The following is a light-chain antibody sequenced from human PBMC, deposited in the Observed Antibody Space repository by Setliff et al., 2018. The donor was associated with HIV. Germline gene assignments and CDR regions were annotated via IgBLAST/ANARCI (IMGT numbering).Light chain of an antibody. CDR2: EVN. CDR3: SSYTSSIPYV. J-gene: IGLJ1*01. Sequence: SALTQPASVSGSPGQSITISCTGTSSDVGGYNYVSWYQQHPGKAPKLMIYEVNNRPSGVSNRFSGSKSGNTASLTISGLQTEDEADYYCSSYTSSIPYVFGTGTKVTVL. V-gene: IGLV2-14*01. CDR1: SSDVGGYNY.